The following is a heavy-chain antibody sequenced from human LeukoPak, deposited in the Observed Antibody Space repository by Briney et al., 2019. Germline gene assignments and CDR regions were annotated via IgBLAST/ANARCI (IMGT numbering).Heavy chain of an antibody. V-gene: IGHV3-21*01. CDR1: GFTFSSYA. Sequence: GGSLRLTCAASGFTFSSYAMSWVRQAPGKGLEWVSSISSSSSYIYYADSVKGRFTISRDNAKNSLYLQMNSLRAEDTAVYYCARGSVVSSQIDYWGQGTLVTVSS. J-gene: IGHJ4*02. D-gene: IGHD4-23*01. CDR3: ARGSVVSSQIDY. CDR2: ISSSSSYI.